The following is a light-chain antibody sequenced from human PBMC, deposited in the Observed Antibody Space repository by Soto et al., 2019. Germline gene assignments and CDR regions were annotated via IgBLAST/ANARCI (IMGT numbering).Light chain of an antibody. CDR2: AAS. CDR1: QYISTY. V-gene: IGKV1-39*01. CDR3: QQTYSNSVT. J-gene: IGKJ1*01. Sequence: DIQMTQSPSSLSASVGDRVSITCLASQYISTYLNWYQQKPGKAPKLLIYAASNLQSGVPSRFSGSGSGTEFPLTISSLQPEDFATYYCQQTYSNSVTFGQGTKVDIK.